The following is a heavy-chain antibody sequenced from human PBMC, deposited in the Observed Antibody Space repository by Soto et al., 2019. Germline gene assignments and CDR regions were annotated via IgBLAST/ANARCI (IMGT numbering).Heavy chain of an antibody. Sequence: SETLSLTCAVYGGSFSGYYWSWIRQPPGKGLEWIGEINHSGSTNYNPSLKSRVTISVDTSKNQFSLKLSSVTAADTAVYYCARVEVGATHFFDYWGQGTLVTAPQ. CDR3: ARVEVGATHFFDY. V-gene: IGHV4-34*01. CDR2: INHSGST. CDR1: GGSFSGYY. D-gene: IGHD1-26*01. J-gene: IGHJ4*02.